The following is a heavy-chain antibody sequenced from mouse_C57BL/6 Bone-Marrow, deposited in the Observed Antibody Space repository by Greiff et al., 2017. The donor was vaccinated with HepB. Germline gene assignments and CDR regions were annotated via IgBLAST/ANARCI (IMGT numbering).Heavy chain of an antibody. CDR1: GFSFNTYA. CDR3: IHDGFAY. V-gene: IGHV10-1*01. J-gene: IGHJ3*01. CDR2: IRSKSNNYAT. Sequence: EVKLLESGGGLVQPKGSLKLSCAASGFSFNTYAMNWVRQAPGKGLEWVARIRSKSNNYATYYADSVKDRFTISRDDSECMLYLQMNNLKTEDTSMYYCIHDGFAYWGQGTLVTVSA. D-gene: IGHD2-12*01.